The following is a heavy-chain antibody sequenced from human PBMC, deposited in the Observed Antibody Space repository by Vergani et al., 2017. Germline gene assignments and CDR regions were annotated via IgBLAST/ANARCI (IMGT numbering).Heavy chain of an antibody. V-gene: IGHV3-23*01. CDR1: GFAFSRYA. CDR2: RTASGSGI. D-gene: IGHD5-24*01. J-gene: IGHJ4*02. CDR3: AKSGWLQHFGAHYFDS. Sequence: EVQLLESGGRLVQPGGSLRLSCVASGFAFSRYAMSWVRQAPGKGLEWVSGRTASGSGISYADSVRGRFTISRDNSKNTLFLQMDSLRAEDTAVYYCAKSGWLQHFGAHYFDSWGQGILVTVSS.